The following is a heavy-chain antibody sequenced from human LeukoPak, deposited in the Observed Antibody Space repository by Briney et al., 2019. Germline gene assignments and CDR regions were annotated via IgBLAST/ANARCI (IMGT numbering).Heavy chain of an antibody. D-gene: IGHD1-26*01. CDR2: INPTGGDT. Sequence: ASVKVSCKASGYIFITYYIHWVRQAPGQGLEWMGVINPTGGDTSYAQQFQGRVTMTRDTSTSTVYMELSSLRFEGTAVYYCVRDLLAGYDYWGQGTLVTVSS. CDR1: GYIFITYY. V-gene: IGHV1-46*01. CDR3: VRDLLAGYDY. J-gene: IGHJ4*02.